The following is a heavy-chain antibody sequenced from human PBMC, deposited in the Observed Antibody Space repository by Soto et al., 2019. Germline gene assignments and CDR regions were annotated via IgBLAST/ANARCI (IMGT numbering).Heavy chain of an antibody. J-gene: IGHJ6*02. Sequence: QVQLVESGGGVVQPGRSLRLSCAASGFTFSSYGMHWVRQAPGKGLEWVAVISHDGSNKYFADSVKGRFTISRDNSQNTLYLEMNRLRAEDTGGYFCSKHLLAGACYLHGMGGLGQGTTVTVSS. CDR2: ISHDGSNK. D-gene: IGHD6-19*01. CDR3: SKHLLAGACYLHGMGG. CDR1: GFTFSSYG. V-gene: IGHV3-30*18.